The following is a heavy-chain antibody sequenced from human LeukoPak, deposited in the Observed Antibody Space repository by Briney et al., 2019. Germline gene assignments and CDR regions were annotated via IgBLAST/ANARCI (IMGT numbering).Heavy chain of an antibody. Sequence: GGSLRLSCAASGFTFNSYAMTWVRQGAGRGLEWVSTISGTSGTASYADSVEGRFSISRDDSKNTVYLQMTSLRVEDEAVYFCARVQPDNNDEYNWFDPWGQGTQVTVSS. CDR1: GFTFNSYA. D-gene: IGHD1-1*01. V-gene: IGHV3-23*01. J-gene: IGHJ5*02. CDR2: ISGTSGTA. CDR3: ARVQPDNNDEYNWFDP.